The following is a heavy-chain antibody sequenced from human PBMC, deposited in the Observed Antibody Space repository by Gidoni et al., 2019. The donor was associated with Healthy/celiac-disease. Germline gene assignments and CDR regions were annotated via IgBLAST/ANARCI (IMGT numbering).Heavy chain of an antibody. J-gene: IGHJ4*02. CDR2: INSDGSST. CDR3: ARAGYYDFWSGYYYFDY. V-gene: IGHV3-74*01. Sequence: EVQLVESGGGLVQPGGSLRLSCAASGFTFRSYWMHWVRQAPGKGLVWVSRINSDGSSTSDADSVKGRFTISRDNAKNTLYLQMNSLRAEDTAVYYCARAGYYDFWSGYYYFDYWGQGTLVTVSS. D-gene: IGHD3-3*01. CDR1: GFTFRSYW.